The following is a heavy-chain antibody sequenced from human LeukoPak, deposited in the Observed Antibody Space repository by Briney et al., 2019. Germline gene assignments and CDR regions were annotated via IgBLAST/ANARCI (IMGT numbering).Heavy chain of an antibody. Sequence: ASVKVSCKXSGYSFTTYDINWVQQAPGQGLEWMGWMNPNSGKTNFAQKFQGGVTMTRTTSISTAYMEVSSLRSEDTAVYYCARGLSPSDYWGQGTLVTVSS. CDR2: MNPNSGKT. V-gene: IGHV1-8*01. CDR3: ARGLSPSDY. CDR1: GYSFTTYD. J-gene: IGHJ4*02.